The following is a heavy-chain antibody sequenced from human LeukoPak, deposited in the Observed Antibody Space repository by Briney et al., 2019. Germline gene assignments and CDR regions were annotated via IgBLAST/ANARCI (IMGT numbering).Heavy chain of an antibody. CDR2: INHSGST. CDR3: ASASQYSSSWYRGWWFDP. D-gene: IGHD6-13*01. V-gene: IGHV4-34*01. CDR1: GGSISSGGYS. Sequence: SETLSLTCAVSGGSISSGGYSWSWIRQPPGKGLEWIGEINHSGSTNYNPSLKSRVTISVDTSKNQFSLKLSSVTAADTAVYYCASASQYSSSWYRGWWFDPWGQGTLVTVSS. J-gene: IGHJ5*02.